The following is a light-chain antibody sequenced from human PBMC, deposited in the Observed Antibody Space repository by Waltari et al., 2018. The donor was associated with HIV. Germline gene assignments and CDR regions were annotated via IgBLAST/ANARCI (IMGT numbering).Light chain of an antibody. Sequence: QSALTQPRSVFGSPGPSVTISCPGTSSDVGGYKYVSWYQQHPAKAPKLMIYDVTKRPSGVPDRFSGSKSVNTASLTISGLEAEDEADYYCCSYAGSYTLVFGGGTKLTVL. CDR3: CSYAGSYTLV. V-gene: IGLV2-11*01. CDR1: SSDVGGYKY. J-gene: IGLJ3*02. CDR2: DVT.